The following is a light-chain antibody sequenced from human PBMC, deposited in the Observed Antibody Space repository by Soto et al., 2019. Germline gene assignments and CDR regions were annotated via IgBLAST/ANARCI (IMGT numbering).Light chain of an antibody. J-gene: IGLJ1*01. CDR3: AAWDDSLNGYV. CDR2: SNN. CDR1: SSNIGSNT. V-gene: IGLV1-44*01. Sequence: QPVLTQPPSASGPPGQRVTISCSGSSSNIGSNTVNWYQQLPGTAPKLLIYSNNQRPSGVPDRFSGSKSGTSASLAISGLQSEYEADYYCAAWDDSLNGYVFGTGTKLTVL.